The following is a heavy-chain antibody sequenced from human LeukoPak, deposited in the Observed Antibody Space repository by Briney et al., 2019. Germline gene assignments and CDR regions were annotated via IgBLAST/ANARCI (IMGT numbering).Heavy chain of an antibody. D-gene: IGHD1-26*01. CDR3: ARRSEWELLGFDY. CDR2: IYNSGST. V-gene: IGHV4-39*01. CDR1: GGSIGSSDYW. J-gene: IGHJ4*02. Sequence: SETLSLTCTVSGGSIGSSDYWWDWIRQPPGRGLEWIGSIYNSGSTYYNPSLKSRVTISVDTSNNQFSLKLISVTAADTAVYYCARRSEWELLGFDYWGQGTLVTVSS.